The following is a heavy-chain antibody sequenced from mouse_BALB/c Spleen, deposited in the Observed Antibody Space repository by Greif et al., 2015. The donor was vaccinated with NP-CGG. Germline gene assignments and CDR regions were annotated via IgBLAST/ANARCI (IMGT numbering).Heavy chain of an antibody. V-gene: IGHV1-7*01. J-gene: IGHJ4*01. D-gene: IGHD1-1*01. CDR1: GYTFTSYW. CDR2: INPSTGYT. CDR3: ARGGTTVVAGDYYAMDY. Sequence: VQRVESGAELAKPGASVKMSCKASGYTFTSYWMHWVKQRPGQGLEWIGYINPSTGYTEYNQKFKDKATLTADKSSSTAYMQLSSLTSEDSAVYYCARGGTTVVAGDYYAMDYWGQGTSVTVSS.